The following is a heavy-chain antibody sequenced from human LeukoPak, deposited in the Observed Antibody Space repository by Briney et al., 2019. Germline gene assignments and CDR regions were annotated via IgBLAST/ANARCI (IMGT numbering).Heavy chain of an antibody. CDR1: GGSISSYY. Sequence: KASETLSLTCTVSGGSISSYYWSWIWQPPGQGLEWIGYIYYSGSTNYNPSLKSRVTISVDTSKNQFSLKLSSVTAADTAVYYCARGVYLFDYWGQGTLVTVSS. J-gene: IGHJ4*02. CDR3: ARGVYLFDY. D-gene: IGHD6-6*01. V-gene: IGHV4-59*01. CDR2: IYYSGST.